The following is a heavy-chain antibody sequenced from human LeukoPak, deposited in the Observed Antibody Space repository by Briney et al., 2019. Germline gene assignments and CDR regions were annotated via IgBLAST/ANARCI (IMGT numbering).Heavy chain of an antibody. CDR2: ISGSGGST. J-gene: IGHJ4*02. CDR1: GFTFSSYA. V-gene: IGHV3-23*01. Sequence: HPGGSLRLSCAASGFTFSSYAMSWVRQAPGKGLEWVSAISGSGGSTYYADSVKGRFTISRDNSKNTLYLQMNSLRAEDTAVYYCAKGPYDFWSGYSKGYYFDYWGQGTLVTVSS. D-gene: IGHD3-3*01. CDR3: AKGPYDFWSGYSKGYYFDY.